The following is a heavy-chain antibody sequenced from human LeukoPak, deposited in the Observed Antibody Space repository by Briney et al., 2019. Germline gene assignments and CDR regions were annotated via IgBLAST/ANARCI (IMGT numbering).Heavy chain of an antibody. CDR2: IYHDGST. CDR3: ARALEVSRNYEVHFDY. CDR1: GGSISSNNW. J-gene: IGHJ4*02. V-gene: IGHV4-4*02. Sequence: PSETLSLTCAVSGGSISSNNWWIWVRQSPEKGLEWIGEIYHDGSTNYNPSLKSRVTISMDKSKNQLSLKLNFVTAADTAVYYCARALEVSRNYEVHFDYWGQGTLVTVSS. D-gene: IGHD1-7*01.